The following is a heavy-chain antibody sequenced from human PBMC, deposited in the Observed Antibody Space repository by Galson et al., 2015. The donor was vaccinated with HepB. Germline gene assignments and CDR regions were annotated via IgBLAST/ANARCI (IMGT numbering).Heavy chain of an antibody. V-gene: IGHV1-69*13. J-gene: IGHJ6*02. CDR2: IIPIFGTP. CDR3: ARPIPYYDSSVDGMDV. CDR1: GGTFSRYA. Sequence: SVKVSCKASGGTFSRYAISWVRQAPGQGPEWMGGIIPIFGTPNYAQKFQGRVRITADGSTSTAYMELSSLRAEDTAVYYCARPIPYYDSSVDGMDVWGHGTTVTVSS. D-gene: IGHD3-22*01.